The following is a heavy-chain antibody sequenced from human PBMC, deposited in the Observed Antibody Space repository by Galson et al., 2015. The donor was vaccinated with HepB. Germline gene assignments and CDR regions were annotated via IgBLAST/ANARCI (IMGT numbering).Heavy chain of an antibody. CDR1: GFKFSSYS. CDR3: VKLAVAGGVDY. D-gene: IGHD6-19*01. Sequence: SLRLSCAASGFKFSSYSMHWVRQAPGKGLEYVSGITSTTGSTYYSDSVKGRFSISRDNSKKTLYLQMSGLRADDTALYYCVKLAVAGGVDYWGQGTLVTVSS. V-gene: IGHV3-64D*06. CDR2: ITSTTGST. J-gene: IGHJ4*02.